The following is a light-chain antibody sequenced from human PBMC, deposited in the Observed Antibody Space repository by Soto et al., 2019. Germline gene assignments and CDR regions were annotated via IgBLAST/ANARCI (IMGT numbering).Light chain of an antibody. CDR3: QQYYSTPPT. J-gene: IGKJ1*01. CDR2: WAS. CDR1: QSVLYSSNNKNY. Sequence: DIVMTQSLDSLAVSLGERATINCKSSQSVLYSSNNKNYLAWYQQKPGQPPKLLIYWASTREFGVPDRFSGSGSGTEFTLTISSLQAEDVAFYYCQQYYSTPPTFGQGTKVEIK. V-gene: IGKV4-1*01.